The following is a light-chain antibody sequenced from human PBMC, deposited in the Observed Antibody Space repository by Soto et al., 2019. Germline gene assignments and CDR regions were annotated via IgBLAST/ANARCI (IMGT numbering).Light chain of an antibody. CDR3: RRTYNAPWT. J-gene: IGKJ1*01. Sequence: DIQITQSPSTLSASVGDTGTITCRASQRMSGWLAWHQQKAGKVPKLLIYSTSNLQCGVPSLFSGSRSATDVTLTISSLQPEDVASYYGRRTYNAPWTFGQGTKVDIK. V-gene: IGKV1-27*01. CDR2: STS. CDR1: QRMSGW.